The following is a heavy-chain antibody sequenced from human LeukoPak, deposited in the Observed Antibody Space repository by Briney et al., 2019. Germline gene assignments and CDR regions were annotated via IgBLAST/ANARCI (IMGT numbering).Heavy chain of an antibody. Sequence: GGSLRLSCAASGFTFSCYAMHWVRQAPGRGLEWVAVISYDGSNKYYADSVKGRFTISRDNSTNTLYLQMNSLRAEDTAVYYCARGYCSGGSCYSAPDPWGQGTLVTVSS. CDR3: ARGYCSGGSCYSAPDP. V-gene: IGHV3-30-3*01. CDR1: GFTFSCYA. D-gene: IGHD2-15*01. CDR2: ISYDGSNK. J-gene: IGHJ5*02.